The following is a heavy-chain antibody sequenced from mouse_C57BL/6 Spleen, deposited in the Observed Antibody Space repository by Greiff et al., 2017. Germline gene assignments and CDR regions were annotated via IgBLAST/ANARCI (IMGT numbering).Heavy chain of an antibody. CDR2: IHPNSGST. Sequence: QVQLKQPGAELVKPGASVKLSCKASGYTFTSYWMHWVKQRPGQGLEWIGMIHPNSGSTNYNEKFKSKATLTVDKSSSTAYMQLSSLTSEDSAVYYSARSYDYEAWFAYWGQGTLVTVSA. J-gene: IGHJ3*01. CDR1: GYTFTSYW. V-gene: IGHV1-64*01. D-gene: IGHD2-4*01. CDR3: ARSYDYEAWFAY.